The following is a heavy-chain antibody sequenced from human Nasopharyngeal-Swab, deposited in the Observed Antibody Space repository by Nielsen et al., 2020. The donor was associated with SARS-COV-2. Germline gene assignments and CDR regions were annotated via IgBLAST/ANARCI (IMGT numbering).Heavy chain of an antibody. CDR3: ARDAPAHYGAFY. J-gene: IGHJ4*02. CDR1: GFTFSTYW. D-gene: IGHD4-17*01. V-gene: IGHV3-74*01. Sequence: GESLKISCAASGFTFSTYWVHWVRQPPGKGLLWVSRINTDGSTTNYADSVKGRFTISRDNAKNTLYLQMNSLRAEDTAVYYCARDAPAHYGAFYWGRGTLVTVSS. CDR2: INTDGSTT.